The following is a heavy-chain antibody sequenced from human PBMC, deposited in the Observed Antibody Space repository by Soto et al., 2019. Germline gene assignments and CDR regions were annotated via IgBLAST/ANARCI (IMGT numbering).Heavy chain of an antibody. CDR3: AHRPHTAMAPYYFDY. CDR1: GFSLSTSGVG. J-gene: IGHJ4*02. D-gene: IGHD5-18*01. CDR2: IYWDDDK. Sequence: QITLKESGTTLVKPTQTLTLTCTFSGFSLSTSGVGVGWIRQPPGKALEWLALIYWDDDKRYSPSLKSRLTITKDPSKNQVVLTMTNMDPVDTATYYCAHRPHTAMAPYYFDYWGQGTLVTVSS. V-gene: IGHV2-5*02.